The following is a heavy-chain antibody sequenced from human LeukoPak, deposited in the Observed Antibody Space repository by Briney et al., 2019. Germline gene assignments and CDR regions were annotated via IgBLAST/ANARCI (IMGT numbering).Heavy chain of an antibody. V-gene: IGHV3-66*01. J-gene: IGHJ4*02. CDR3: ARLLRYYYDSSGYYSRVPFDY. CDR1: GFTFSSYS. D-gene: IGHD3-22*01. CDR2: IYSGGST. Sequence: PGGSLRLSCAASGFTFSSYSMNWVRQAPGKGLEWVSVIYSGGSTYYADSVKGRFTISRDNSKNTLYLQMNSLRAEDTAVYYCARLLRYYYDSSGYYSRVPFDYWGQGTLVTVSS.